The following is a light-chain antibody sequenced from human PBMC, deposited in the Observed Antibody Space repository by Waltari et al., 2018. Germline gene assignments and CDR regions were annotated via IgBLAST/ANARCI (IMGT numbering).Light chain of an antibody. Sequence: SYVLTQPPSVSVAPGKTARINCGGNNIRDKRGHWYQQRPGQAPVLVSNDDTDRPSGIPARLSGSNSGNTATLTISRVEAGDEADYFCQVWDTGYHRVVFGGGTKLTVL. J-gene: IGLJ2*01. CDR1: NIRDKR. V-gene: IGLV3-21*03. CDR3: QVWDTGYHRVV. CDR2: DDT.